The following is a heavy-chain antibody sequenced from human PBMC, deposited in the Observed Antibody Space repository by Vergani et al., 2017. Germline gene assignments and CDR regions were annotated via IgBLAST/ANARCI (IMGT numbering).Heavy chain of an antibody. V-gene: IGHV4-34*01. J-gene: IGHJ2*01. CDR3: ARGRITMVRGVMRYFDL. CDR1: GGSFSDYY. CDR2: INHSGST. Sequence: QVQLQQWGAGLLKPSETLSLTCAVYGGSFSDYYWSWIRQPPGKGLEWIGEINHSGSTNYNPSLKSRVTISVDTSKNQFSLKVSSVTAADTAVYYCARGRITMVRGVMRYFDLWGRGTLVTVSS. D-gene: IGHD3-10*01.